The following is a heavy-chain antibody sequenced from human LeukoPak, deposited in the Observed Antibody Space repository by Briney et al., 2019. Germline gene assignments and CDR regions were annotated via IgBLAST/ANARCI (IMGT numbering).Heavy chain of an antibody. Sequence: GASVKVSCKASGYTFTGYSMHWVRQAPGQGLEWMGWINPNSGGTNYAQKFQGRVTMTRDTSISTAYMELSRLRSDDTAVYYCARDLRFGELLYPYWGQGTLVTVSS. CDR1: GYTFTGYS. CDR2: INPNSGGT. CDR3: ARDLRFGELLYPY. J-gene: IGHJ4*02. V-gene: IGHV1-2*02. D-gene: IGHD3-10*01.